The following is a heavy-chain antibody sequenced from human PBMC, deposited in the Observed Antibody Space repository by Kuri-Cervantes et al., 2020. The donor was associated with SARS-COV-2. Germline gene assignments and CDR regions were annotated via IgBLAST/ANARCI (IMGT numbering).Heavy chain of an antibody. CDR1: GFTVSSNY. V-gene: IGHV3-53*01. Sequence: GESLKISCAASGFTVSSNYMSWVRQAPGKGLEWVSVIYSGGSTYYADSVKGRFTISRDNSKNTLYLQVNSLRAEDTAVYYCAREGSSYDSSGYDAFDIWGQGTMVTVSS. CDR2: IYSGGST. CDR3: AREGSSYDSSGYDAFDI. J-gene: IGHJ3*02. D-gene: IGHD3-22*01.